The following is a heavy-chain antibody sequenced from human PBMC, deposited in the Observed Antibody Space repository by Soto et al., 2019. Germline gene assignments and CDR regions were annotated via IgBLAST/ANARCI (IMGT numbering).Heavy chain of an antibody. CDR2: IIPIFGTA. CDR3: AGHSSGVPGYYYGMDV. Sequence: QVQLVQSGAEVKKPGSSVKVSCKDSGGTFSSYAISWVRQAPGQGLEWTGGIIPIFGTADYAQKFQGRVTITADESTSTAYMELSSLKYEDTAVYYCAGHSSGVPGYYYGMDVWGQGTTVTVSS. J-gene: IGHJ6*02. CDR1: GGTFSSYA. V-gene: IGHV1-69*12. D-gene: IGHD3-22*01.